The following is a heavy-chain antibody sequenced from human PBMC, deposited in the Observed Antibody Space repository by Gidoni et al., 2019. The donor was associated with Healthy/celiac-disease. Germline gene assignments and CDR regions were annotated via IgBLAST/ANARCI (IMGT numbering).Heavy chain of an antibody. D-gene: IGHD2-2*01. J-gene: IGHJ4*02. CDR3: AKDRYIVVVPAAIAKSHFDY. V-gene: IGHV3-43*02. Sequence: EVQLVESGGGVVQPGGSLRLSCAASGFPFDDYAMHWVRQAPGKGLEWVSLISGDGGSTYYADSVKGRFTISRDNSKNSLYLQMNSLRTEDTALYYCAKDRYIVVVPAAIAKSHFDYWGQGTLVTVSS. CDR2: ISGDGGST. CDR1: GFPFDDYA.